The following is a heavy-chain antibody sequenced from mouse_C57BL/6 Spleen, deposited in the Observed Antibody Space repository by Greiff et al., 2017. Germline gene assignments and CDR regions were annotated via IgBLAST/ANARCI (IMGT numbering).Heavy chain of an antibody. V-gene: IGHV1-80*01. CDR3: ARGESDGYQYYFDY. CDR1: GYAFGSYW. J-gene: IGHJ2*01. D-gene: IGHD2-3*01. CDR2: IYPGDGDT. Sequence: QVQLQQSGAELVKPGASVKISCKASGYAFGSYWMNWVKQRPGKGLEWIGQIYPGDGDTNYNGKFKGKATLTADKSSSTAYMQLSSLTSEDSAVYFCARGESDGYQYYFDYWGQGTTLTVSS.